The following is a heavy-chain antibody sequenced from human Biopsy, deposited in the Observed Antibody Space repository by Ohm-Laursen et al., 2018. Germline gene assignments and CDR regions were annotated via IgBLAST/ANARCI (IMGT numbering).Heavy chain of an antibody. Sequence: LSLTHTVSGDFHSRHDYLWTSVRQPPAWVLERIRPFDYSGRPYYNPSLKSRIYMAVDTSSNQFSLKLSSVTAADTAVYYCAREDCGGDCYWEDSYGLDVWGQGTPVTVSS. V-gene: IGHV4-31*03. J-gene: IGHJ6*02. D-gene: IGHD2-21*02. CDR3: AREDCGGDCYWEDSYGLDV. CDR1: GDFHSRHDYL. CDR2: FDYSGRP.